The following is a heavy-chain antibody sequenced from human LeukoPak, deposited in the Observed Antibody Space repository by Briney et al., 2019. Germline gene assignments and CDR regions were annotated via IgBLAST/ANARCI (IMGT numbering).Heavy chain of an antibody. CDR2: INHNGNVN. Sequence: GGSLRLSCAASGFTFSSYWMNWARQAPGKGLEWVASINHNGNVNYYVDSVKGRFTISRDNSKNTLDLQMTGLRAEDTAVYYCARERGRGRDSPWFDYWGQGTLVTVSS. CDR1: GFTFSSYW. CDR3: ARERGRGRDSPWFDY. J-gene: IGHJ4*02. V-gene: IGHV3-7*03. D-gene: IGHD1-26*01.